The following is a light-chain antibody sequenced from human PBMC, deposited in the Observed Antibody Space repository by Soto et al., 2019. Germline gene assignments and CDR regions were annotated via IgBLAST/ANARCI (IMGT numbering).Light chain of an antibody. V-gene: IGKV1-33*01. CDR1: QDISNN. CDR3: QQYDNLPGYT. J-gene: IGKJ2*01. CDR2: DAS. Sequence: TQSPSSLSASVGDRVTITCQASQDISNNLNWYQQKPGKAPKLLIYDASNLETGVPSRFSGGGSGTDFTFTISSLQPEDIATYYCQQYDNLPGYTFGQGTKLEIK.